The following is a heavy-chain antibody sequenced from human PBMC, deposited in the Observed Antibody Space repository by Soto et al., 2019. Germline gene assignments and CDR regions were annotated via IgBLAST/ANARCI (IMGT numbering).Heavy chain of an antibody. Sequence: QLQLQESGPGLVKPSETLSLTCTVSGGSISSSSYYWGWIRQPPGKGLGWIGSIYYSGSTYYNPSLKSRVTISVDTSKNQFSLKLSSVTAADTAVYYCAREVIAAAGTDYWGQGTLVTVSS. J-gene: IGHJ4*02. V-gene: IGHV4-39*02. CDR2: IYYSGST. CDR3: AREVIAAAGTDY. D-gene: IGHD6-13*01. CDR1: GGSISSSSYY.